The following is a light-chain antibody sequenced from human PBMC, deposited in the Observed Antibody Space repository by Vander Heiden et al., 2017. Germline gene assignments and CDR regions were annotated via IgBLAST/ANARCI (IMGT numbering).Light chain of an antibody. CDR1: GGSIASNY. CDR3: QSYDRSDVV. Sequence: KFMLTQPHSVSESPGKTVTISCTGSGGSIASNYVQWYQQRPGSAPSIVIYEDKQRPSGVPDRCSGSIDSSSNSASLTISGLKTEDEADYYCQSYDRSDVVFGGGTKLTVL. CDR2: EDK. J-gene: IGLJ2*01. V-gene: IGLV6-57*02.